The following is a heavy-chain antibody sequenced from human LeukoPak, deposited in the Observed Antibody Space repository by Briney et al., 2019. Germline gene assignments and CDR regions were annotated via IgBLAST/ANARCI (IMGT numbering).Heavy chain of an antibody. CDR1: GSTFSLYW. CDR3: VRERIYYSDLAYKERENFDP. CDR2: LNEDGSTA. D-gene: IGHD1-26*01. J-gene: IGHJ5*02. Sequence: PGGSLRLSCAASGSTFSLYWMHWVRQGPGKGLMWVSRLNEDGSTADYADSVKGRFTMSRDNAKGKVFLEMRSLTVEDTAIYFCVRERIYYSDLAYKERENFDPWGRGTLVTVSS. V-gene: IGHV3-74*01.